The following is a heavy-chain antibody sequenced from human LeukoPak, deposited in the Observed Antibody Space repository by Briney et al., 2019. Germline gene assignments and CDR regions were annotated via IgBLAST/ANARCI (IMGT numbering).Heavy chain of an antibody. J-gene: IGHJ3*02. CDR1: GDSINGYF. V-gene: IGHV4-59*12. D-gene: IGHD2-2*01. CDR2: IYYSGGT. Sequence: SETLSLTCTVSGDSINGYFWSWIRQPPGKGLEWIGYIYYSGGTNYNPSLKSRVTISVDTSKNQFSLKLSSVSAADTAVYYCARDHCSSTSCYAHAFDIWGQGTMVTVSS. CDR3: ARDHCSSTSCYAHAFDI.